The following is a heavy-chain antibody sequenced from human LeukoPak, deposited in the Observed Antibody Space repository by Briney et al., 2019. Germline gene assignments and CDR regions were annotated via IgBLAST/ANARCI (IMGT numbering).Heavy chain of an antibody. CDR1: GYSFTSYW. CDR3: ARHRGYYDFWSRYFDY. V-gene: IGHV5-51*01. J-gene: IGHJ4*02. CDR2: IYPGDSDT. D-gene: IGHD3-3*01. Sequence: RGESLKISCKGSGYSFTSYWIGWVRQMPGKGLEWMGIIYPGDSDTKYSPSFQGQVTISADKSINTAYLQWSSLKASDTAMYYCARHRGYYDFWSRYFDYWGQGTLVTVSS.